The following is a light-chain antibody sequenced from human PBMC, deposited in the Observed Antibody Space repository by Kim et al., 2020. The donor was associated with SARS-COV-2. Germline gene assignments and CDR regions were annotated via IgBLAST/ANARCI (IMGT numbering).Light chain of an antibody. Sequence: EVVLTQSPATLSLSPGERATLSCRASQTISSYVAWYQHKPVQAPRLLIYDESIRATGIPARFSGSGSGTDFTLTVSSLEPEDFAVYYCQQRSYWPLTFGQGTRLEIK. J-gene: IGKJ5*01. CDR1: QTISSY. V-gene: IGKV3-11*01. CDR3: QQRSYWPLT. CDR2: DES.